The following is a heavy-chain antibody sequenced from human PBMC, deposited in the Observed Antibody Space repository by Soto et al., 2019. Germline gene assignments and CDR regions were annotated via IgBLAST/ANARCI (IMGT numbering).Heavy chain of an antibody. D-gene: IGHD3-22*01. CDR2: IYHSGST. CDR3: AGLGYDSSGYYPAHFDY. CDR1: GGSISSYF. J-gene: IGHJ4*02. Sequence: KTSETLSLTCTVSGGSISSYFWSWIRQPPGKGLEWIGYIYHSGSTSYNPSLKSRVTISVDTSKNQFSVKLNSVTAADTAVYYCAGLGYDSSGYYPAHFDYWGQGTLVTVSS. V-gene: IGHV4-59*01.